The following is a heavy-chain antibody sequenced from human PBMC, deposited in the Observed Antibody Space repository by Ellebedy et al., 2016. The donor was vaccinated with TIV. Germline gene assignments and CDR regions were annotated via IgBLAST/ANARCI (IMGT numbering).Heavy chain of an antibody. CDR3: ARAQYGSGSYFDY. V-gene: IGHV1-2*02. J-gene: IGHJ4*02. D-gene: IGHD3-10*01. CDR2: INPNSGGT. CDR1: GYTFTGYY. Sequence: ASVKVSCKASGYTFTGYYMHWVRQAPGQGLEWMGWINPNSGGTNYAQKFQGRVTMTRDTSISTAYMELRSLRSDDTAVYYCARAQYGSGSYFDYWGQGTLVTVSS.